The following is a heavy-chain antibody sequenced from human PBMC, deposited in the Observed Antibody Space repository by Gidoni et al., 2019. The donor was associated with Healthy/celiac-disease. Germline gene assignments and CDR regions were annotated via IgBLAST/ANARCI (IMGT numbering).Heavy chain of an antibody. CDR3: ARPGYFAAVDYFDY. J-gene: IGHJ4*02. CDR2: IILIFATA. CDR1: GYHFSINA. D-gene: IGHD5-18*01. Sequence: QVQLVQSGAEVKQPGSSVNVCCKSAGYHFSINALSWVRQAPGQGLAWMVGIILIFATADYAQKFPGRVTTTADESTSTAYMELSSLRSEDTAVYYCARPGYFAAVDYFDYWGQGTLVTVSS. V-gene: IGHV1-69*01.